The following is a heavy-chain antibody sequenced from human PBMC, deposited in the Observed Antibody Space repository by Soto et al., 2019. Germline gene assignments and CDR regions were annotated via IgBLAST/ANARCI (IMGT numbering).Heavy chain of an antibody. J-gene: IGHJ6*02. CDR2: ISYDGSNK. CDR1: GFTFSSYG. V-gene: IGHV3-30*18. D-gene: IGHD3-22*01. Sequence: PGGSLRLSCAASGFTFSSYGMHWVRQAPGKGLEWVAVISYDGSNKYYADSVKGRFTISRDNSKNTLYLQMNSLRAEDTAVYYCAKDINWNYYPARSDYYYYGMDVWGQGTTVPSP. CDR3: AKDINWNYYPARSDYYYYGMDV.